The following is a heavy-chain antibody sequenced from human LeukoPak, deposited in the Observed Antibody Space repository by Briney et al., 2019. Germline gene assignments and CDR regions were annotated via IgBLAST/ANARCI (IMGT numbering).Heavy chain of an antibody. J-gene: IGHJ4*02. Sequence: MASETLSLTCAVYGGSFSGYYWSWIRQPPGKGLEWIGEINHSGSTNYNPSLKSRVTISVDTSKNQFSLKLSSVTAADTAVYYCARVYGRYPFDYWGQGTLVTVSS. CDR3: ARVYGRYPFDY. CDR2: INHSGST. V-gene: IGHV4-34*01. D-gene: IGHD4-17*01. CDR1: GGSFSGYY.